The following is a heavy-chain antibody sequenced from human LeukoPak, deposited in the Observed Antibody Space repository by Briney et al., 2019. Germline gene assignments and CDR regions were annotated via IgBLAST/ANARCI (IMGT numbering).Heavy chain of an antibody. CDR2: MNPNSGNT. Sequence: ASVKVSCKASGYTFTSYDINWVRQATGQGLEWMGWMNPNSGNTGYAQKFQGRVTMTRNTSISTAYMELSSLRSEDTAVYYCARGRGSSWYFGGDFDYWGQGTLVTVSS. J-gene: IGHJ4*02. V-gene: IGHV1-8*01. CDR1: GYTFTSYD. CDR3: ARGRGSSWYFGGDFDY. D-gene: IGHD6-13*01.